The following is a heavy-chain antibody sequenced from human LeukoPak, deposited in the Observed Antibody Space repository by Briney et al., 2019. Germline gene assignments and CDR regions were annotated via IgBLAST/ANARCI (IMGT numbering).Heavy chain of an antibody. CDR1: GFTFDDYA. Sequence: GGSLRLSCAASGFTFDDYAMHWVRQAPGKGLEWVSLISGDGGSTYYADSVKGRFTIYRDNSKNSMYLQMNSLRTEDTALYYCAKEGWYSSGWPGSAYYYYGMDVWGQGTTVTVSS. CDR2: ISGDGGST. D-gene: IGHD6-19*01. J-gene: IGHJ6*02. CDR3: AKEGWYSSGWPGSAYYYYGMDV. V-gene: IGHV3-43*02.